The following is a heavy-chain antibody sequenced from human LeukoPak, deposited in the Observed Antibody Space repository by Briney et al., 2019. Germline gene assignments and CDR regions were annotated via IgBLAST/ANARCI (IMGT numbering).Heavy chain of an antibody. V-gene: IGHV3-7*01. CDR1: VFTFSSYW. J-gene: IGHJ4*02. Sequence: PGGSLRLSCAASVFTFSSYWMSWVRQAPGKGLEWVANIKQDGSEKYYVDSVKGRFTISRDNAKNSLYLQMNSLRAEDTAVYYCARGQKGGIAVAGVDYWGQGTLVTVSS. D-gene: IGHD6-19*01. CDR3: ARGQKGGIAVAGVDY. CDR2: IKQDGSEK.